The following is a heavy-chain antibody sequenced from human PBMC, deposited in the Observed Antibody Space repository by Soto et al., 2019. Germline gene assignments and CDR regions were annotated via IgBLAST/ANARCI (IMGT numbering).Heavy chain of an antibody. CDR1: GGSISSSNW. D-gene: IGHD3-3*01. CDR3: AARSPDFWSGYPDYYYYYGMDV. J-gene: IGHJ6*02. CDR2: IYHSGST. V-gene: IGHV4-4*02. Sequence: PSETLSLTCAVSGGSISSSNWWSWVRQPPGKGLEWIGEIYHSGSTNYNPSLKSRVTISVDKSKNQFSLKLSSVTAADTAVYYCAARSPDFWSGYPDYYYYYGMDVWGQGTTVT.